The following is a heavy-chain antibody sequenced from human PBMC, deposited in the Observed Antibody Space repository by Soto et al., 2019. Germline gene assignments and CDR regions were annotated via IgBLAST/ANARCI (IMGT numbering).Heavy chain of an antibody. J-gene: IGHJ6*02. V-gene: IGHV3-30*18. CDR2: ISNNGINK. CDR3: AKVIRADSTSSNFYYYSGLDV. D-gene: IGHD6-6*01. CDR1: GCTFRTYG. Sequence: QVQLVESGGGAVQPGRSLRLSCAASGCTFRTYGMHWVRQAPGKGLEWLAVISNNGINKYYADSVKGRFTISRDNSRDTLFLQMNSLRGEDTAIYYCAKVIRADSTSSNFYYYSGLDVWGQGTTVTVS.